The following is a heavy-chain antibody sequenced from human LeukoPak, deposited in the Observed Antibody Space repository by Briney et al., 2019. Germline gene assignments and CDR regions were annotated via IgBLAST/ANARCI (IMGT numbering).Heavy chain of an antibody. Sequence: PSEPLSLTCIVSGGSISSYYWSWIRQPAGKGLEWIGRIYSSGSTNYNPSLKSRVTMSVDTSKNQFSLKLNSATAADTAVYFCARDLNRQGSYDYVWGSYRSEWIDPWGQGILVTVSS. J-gene: IGHJ5*02. CDR1: GGSISSYY. V-gene: IGHV4-4*07. D-gene: IGHD3-16*02. CDR3: ARDLNRQGSYDYVWGSYRSEWIDP. CDR2: IYSSGST.